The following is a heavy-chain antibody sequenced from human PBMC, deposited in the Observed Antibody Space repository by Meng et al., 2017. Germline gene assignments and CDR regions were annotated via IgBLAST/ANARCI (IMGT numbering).Heavy chain of an antibody. J-gene: IGHJ4*02. CDR2: ISYDGSNK. D-gene: IGHD1-14*01. CDR3: ARDPSDKVNKPRDY. Sequence: GESLKISCAASGFTFSSYAMHWVRQAPGKGLECVAVISYDGSNKYYADSVKGRFTISRNNSKNTLYHQMNSLRAEDTDVYYCARDPSDKVNKPRDYWGQGTMVTVAS. V-gene: IGHV3-30*14. CDR1: GFTFSSYA.